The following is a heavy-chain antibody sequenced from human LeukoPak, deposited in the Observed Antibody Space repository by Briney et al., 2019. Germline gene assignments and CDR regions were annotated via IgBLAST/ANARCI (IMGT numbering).Heavy chain of an antibody. D-gene: IGHD1-26*01. Sequence: PGGSLRLSCAASGFTFSSCSMNWVRQAPGKGLEWVSHITASGTAVFYADSVKGRFTISRDNAKNSLYLQMNSLRDEDTAVYYCASSGSYRFDYWGQGTLVTVSS. CDR3: ASSGSYRFDY. CDR2: ITASGTAV. J-gene: IGHJ4*02. CDR1: GFTFSSCS. V-gene: IGHV3-48*02.